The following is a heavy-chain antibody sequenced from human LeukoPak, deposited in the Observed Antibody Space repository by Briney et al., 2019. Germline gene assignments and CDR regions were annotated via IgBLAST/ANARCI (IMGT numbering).Heavy chain of an antibody. Sequence: GASVKVSCKASGYTFTGYYMHWVRQAPGQGLEWMGWINPNSGGTNYAQKFQGRATMTRDTSISTAYMELSRLRSDDTAVYYCARDGIAAAVSPYYYYGMDVWGQGTTVTVSS. CDR2: INPNSGGT. CDR1: GYTFTGYY. CDR3: ARDGIAAAVSPYYYYGMDV. J-gene: IGHJ6*02. V-gene: IGHV1-2*02. D-gene: IGHD6-13*01.